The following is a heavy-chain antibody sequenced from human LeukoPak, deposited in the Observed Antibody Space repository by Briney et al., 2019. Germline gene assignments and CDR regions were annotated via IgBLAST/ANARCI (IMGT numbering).Heavy chain of an antibody. CDR3: AKDHLDWNVSPAPSDAFDI. CDR2: ISGSGGST. Sequence: GGSLRLSCAASGFTFSSYAMSWVRQAPGKGLEWVSAISGSGGSTYYADSVKGRFTISRDNSKNTLYLQMNSLRAEDTAVYYCAKDHLDWNVSPAPSDAFDIWGQGTMVTVSS. CDR1: GFTFSSYA. V-gene: IGHV3-23*01. D-gene: IGHD1-1*01. J-gene: IGHJ3*02.